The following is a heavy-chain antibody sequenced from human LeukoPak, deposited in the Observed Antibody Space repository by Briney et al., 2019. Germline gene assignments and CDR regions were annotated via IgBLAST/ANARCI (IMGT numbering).Heavy chain of an antibody. J-gene: IGHJ4*02. Sequence: GGSLRLSCTASGFSFSSYGMHWVRQATGKGLEWVAYISYEGSNKKEADSVKGRFTISRDNSKNTLYLQMNSLRAEDTAVYYCVRGYPKDGSGSYGDYWGQGTLVTVSS. V-gene: IGHV3-33*01. CDR3: VRGYPKDGSGSYGDY. D-gene: IGHD3-10*01. CDR1: GFSFSSYG. CDR2: ISYEGSNK.